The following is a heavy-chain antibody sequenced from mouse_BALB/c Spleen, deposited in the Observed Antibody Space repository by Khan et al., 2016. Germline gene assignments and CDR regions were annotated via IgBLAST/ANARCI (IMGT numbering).Heavy chain of an antibody. CDR3: ASRHYYGSSR. Sequence: EVQLQESGPDLVKPSQSLSLTCTVTGYSISSGYSWHWIRQFPGNKLEWMGYIHYNGSTKYNPSLKSRISITRDTSKNQFFLQLNSETTEDTATHYCASRHYYGSSRGGQGTTLTVSS. J-gene: IGHJ2*01. D-gene: IGHD1-1*01. CDR1: GYSISSGYS. V-gene: IGHV3-1*02. CDR2: IHYNGST.